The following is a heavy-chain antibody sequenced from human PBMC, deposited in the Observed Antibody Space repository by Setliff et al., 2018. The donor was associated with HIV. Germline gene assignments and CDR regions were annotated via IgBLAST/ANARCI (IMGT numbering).Heavy chain of an antibody. J-gene: IGHJ3*02. CDR3: ARVPRITTLRNAFDI. CDR2: IYYIGNT. V-gene: IGHV4-31*03. Sequence: LSLTCTVSGGSISGGGYYWSWIRQHLGKGLDWIGNIYYIGNTDYNPSLKSRVTISIDKSKNQFSLKLSSVTAADTAIYYCARVPRITTLRNAFDIWGQGTMVTVS. CDR1: GGSISGGGYY. D-gene: IGHD3-3*01.